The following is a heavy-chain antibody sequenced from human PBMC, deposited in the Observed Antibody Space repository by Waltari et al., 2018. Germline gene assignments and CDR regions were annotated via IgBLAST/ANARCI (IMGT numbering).Heavy chain of an antibody. J-gene: IGHJ6*02. D-gene: IGHD2-8*01. V-gene: IGHV5-51*01. CDR1: GYSFTSYW. CDR3: ARHGLRDCTNGVCSFQGMDV. Sequence: EVQLVQSGAEVKKPGESLKISCKGSGYSFTSYWIGWVRQMPGKGLEWMGVSYPGYSDTRYSPSFPGQVTISADKSISTAYLQWSSLKASDTAMYYCARHGLRDCTNGVCSFQGMDVWGQGTTVTVSS. CDR2: SYPGYSDT.